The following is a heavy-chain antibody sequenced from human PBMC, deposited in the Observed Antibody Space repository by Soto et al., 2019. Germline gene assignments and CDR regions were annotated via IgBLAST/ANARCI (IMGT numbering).Heavy chain of an antibody. Sequence: QVQLQESGPGLVKPSETLSLTCSVSGGSVSSSSSYWNWIRQPPGKGLEWIGYLHYSGGTSYNPSLKSRVTISVDTSKNQLSLKLTSGTAADTAVYYCGSSPPEPGQNWFDPWGQGTLVTVSS. CDR3: GSSPPEPGQNWFDP. CDR1: GGSVSSSSSY. CDR2: LHYSGGT. J-gene: IGHJ5*02. V-gene: IGHV4-61*01. D-gene: IGHD1-1*01.